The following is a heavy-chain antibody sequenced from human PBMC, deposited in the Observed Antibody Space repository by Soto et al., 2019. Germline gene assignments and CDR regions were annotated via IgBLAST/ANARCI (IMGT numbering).Heavy chain of an antibody. V-gene: IGHV1-24*01. D-gene: IGHD3-16*01. Sequence: QVQVVQSGAEVKKPGASVKVSCQVSGNSLSRLAVHWVRQSPVKGLEWMGGFDPDLGEPVDARKFQGRLIKTEDRSTDTAYMALSDLTSEDTAVYYFVILPMINYATAAFEDWGQGTLVTVTS. CDR1: GNSLSRLA. CDR3: VILPMINYATAAFED. CDR2: FDPDLGEP. J-gene: IGHJ4*02.